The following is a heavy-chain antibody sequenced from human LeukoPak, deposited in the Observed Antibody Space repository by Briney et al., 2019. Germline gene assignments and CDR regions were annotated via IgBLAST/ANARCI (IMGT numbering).Heavy chain of an antibody. V-gene: IGHV3-74*01. J-gene: IGHJ4*02. D-gene: IGHD1-26*01. Sequence: PGGSLRLFCAASGFTFSSNWMHWVRQAPGKGLVWVSRSNEDGSTTNYADSVKGRFTISRDNAKNTLYLQMNSLTAEDTAVYYCVRDLGGRSGHWGQGTLVTVSS. CDR3: VRDLGGRSGH. CDR2: SNEDGSTT. CDR1: GFTFSSNW.